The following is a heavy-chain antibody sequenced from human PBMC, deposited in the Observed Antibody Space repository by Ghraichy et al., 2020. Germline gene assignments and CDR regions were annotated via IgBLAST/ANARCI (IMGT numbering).Heavy chain of an antibody. CDR3: ARVGGWLQLIDY. D-gene: IGHD5-24*01. CDR2: INHSGST. V-gene: IGHV4-34*01. Sequence: SETLSLTCAVYGGSFSGYYWSWIRQPPGKGLEWIGEINHSGSTNYNPSLMSRVTISVDTSKNQFSLKLSSVTAADTAVYYCARVGGWLQLIDYWGQGTLVTVSS. J-gene: IGHJ4*02. CDR1: GGSFSGYY.